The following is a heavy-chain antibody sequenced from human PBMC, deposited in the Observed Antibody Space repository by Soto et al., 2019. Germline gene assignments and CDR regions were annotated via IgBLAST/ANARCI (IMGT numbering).Heavy chain of an antibody. Sequence: EVQLVQSGGGLVKPGGSLRLSCAASGFTFSNAWMSWVRQAPGKGLEWVGRIKSKTDGGTTAYAAPVKGRFTISRDDSENMVHLQMNSLSTEDTAVYYGTMVYAPYSDYWGQGTLVTVSS. D-gene: IGHD2-8*01. J-gene: IGHJ4*02. CDR2: IKSKTDGGTT. CDR1: GFTFSNAW. V-gene: IGHV3-15*01. CDR3: TMVYAPYSDY.